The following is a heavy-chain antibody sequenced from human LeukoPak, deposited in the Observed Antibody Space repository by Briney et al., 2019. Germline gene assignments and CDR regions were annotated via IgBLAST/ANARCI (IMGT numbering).Heavy chain of an antibody. V-gene: IGHV3-7*03. Sequence: PGGSLRLSCAASGFTFRSYWMRWVRQAPGKGLEWVANIKQDGSEKNYVDSVKGRFTISRDNAKNSLYLQMNSLRAEDTAVYYCALSLGYSSDNWGQGSLVTVSS. CDR1: GFTFRSYW. J-gene: IGHJ4*02. CDR3: ALSLGYSSDN. D-gene: IGHD6-13*01. CDR2: IKQDGSEK.